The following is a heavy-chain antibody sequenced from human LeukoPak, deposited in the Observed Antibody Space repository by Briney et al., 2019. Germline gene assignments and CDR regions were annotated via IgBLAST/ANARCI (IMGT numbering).Heavy chain of an antibody. CDR3: AKSGLNRSDY. V-gene: IGHV3-23*01. CDR2: FSGSGGST. J-gene: IGHJ4*02. D-gene: IGHD2-15*01. Sequence: GGSLRLSCAASGFTFDDYGLSWVRQAPGKGLEWVSTFSGSGGSTHYADSVKGRFTISRDNSKNTLYLQMNSLRAEDTAVYYCAKSGLNRSDYWGQGTLVTVSS. CDR1: GFTFDDYG.